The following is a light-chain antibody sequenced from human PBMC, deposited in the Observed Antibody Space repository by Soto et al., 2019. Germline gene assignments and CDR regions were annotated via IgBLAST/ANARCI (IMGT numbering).Light chain of an antibody. V-gene: IGKV3D-15*01. J-gene: IGKJ4*01. CDR3: QQYNNWPLT. CDR2: DAS. Sequence: EIVLTQSPGTLSLSRVEIAPLPCMASQSVSSSYLAWYQQKPGQAPRLLIYDASTRATGIPARFSGSQSGTEFTLTISSLLSEDFAVYSCQQYNNWPLTFGGGTKVDIK. CDR1: QSVSSSY.